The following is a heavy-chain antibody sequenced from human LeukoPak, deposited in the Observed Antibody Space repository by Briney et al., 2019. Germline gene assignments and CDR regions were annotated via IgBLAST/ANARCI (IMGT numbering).Heavy chain of an antibody. CDR1: GFTFDDYA. V-gene: IGHV3-9*01. D-gene: IGHD6-19*01. CDR3: AKVAGGG. J-gene: IGHJ4*02. CDR2: ISWNSGSI. Sequence: PGGSLRLSCAASGFTFDDYAMHWVRQAPGKGLEWVSGISWNSGSIGYADSVKGRFTISRDNSKNMLYLQMNSLRAEDTAVYHCAKVAGGGWGQGTLVTVSS.